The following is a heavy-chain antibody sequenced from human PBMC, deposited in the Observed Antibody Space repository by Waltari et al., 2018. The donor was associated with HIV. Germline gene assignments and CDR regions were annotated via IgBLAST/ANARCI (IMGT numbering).Heavy chain of an antibody. CDR2: IDPSDSYT. CDR1: GYSFTSFW. CDR3: AKLRSGSYDWFDP. D-gene: IGHD3-10*01. V-gene: IGHV5-10-1*01. Sequence: VQLVQSGAEVKKPGASLRISCTGSGYSFTSFWISWVRQMPWKGLEWMGRIDPSDSYTNYSPSFQGHVTISADKSISTAYLQWSSLKASDTAMYYCAKLRSGSYDWFDPWGQGTLVIVSS. J-gene: IGHJ5*02.